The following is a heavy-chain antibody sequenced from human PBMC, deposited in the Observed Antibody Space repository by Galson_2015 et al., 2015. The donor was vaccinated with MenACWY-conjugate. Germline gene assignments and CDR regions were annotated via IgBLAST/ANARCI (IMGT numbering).Heavy chain of an antibody. CDR3: AKCLAGYYYDSSGYYPSGAFDI. CDR1: GFTFSSYA. CDR2: ISGSGGST. D-gene: IGHD3-22*01. Sequence: SLRLSCAASGFTFSSYAMSWVRQAPGKGLEWVSAISGSGGSTYYADSVKGRFTISRDNSKNTLYLQMNSLRAEDTAVYYCAKCLAGYYYDSSGYYPSGAFDIWGQGTMVTVSS. V-gene: IGHV3-23*01. J-gene: IGHJ3*02.